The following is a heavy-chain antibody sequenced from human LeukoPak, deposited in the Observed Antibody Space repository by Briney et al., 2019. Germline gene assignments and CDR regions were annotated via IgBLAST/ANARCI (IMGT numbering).Heavy chain of an antibody. D-gene: IGHD2-8*02. CDR2: INAGNGNT. V-gene: IGHV1-3*03. Sequence: ASVKVSCKASGYTFSNYAVLWVRQAPGQRLEWMGWINAGNGNTKYSQDFQGRVTITRDTSATTAYMEPSSLRSEDMAVYYCARGIWTSHTVGYYFDHWGQGTLVTVSS. CDR3: ARGIWTSHTVGYYFDH. CDR1: GYTFSNYA. J-gene: IGHJ4*02.